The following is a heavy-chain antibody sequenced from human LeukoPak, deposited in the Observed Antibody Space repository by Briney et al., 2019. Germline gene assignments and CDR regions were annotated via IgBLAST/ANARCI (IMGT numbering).Heavy chain of an antibody. CDR2: ISGSGGST. J-gene: IGHJ4*02. CDR3: AKQIVAAGTFDS. CDR1: GFTFSNYY. V-gene: IGHV3-23*01. D-gene: IGHD6-13*01. Sequence: GGSLRLSCAASGFTFSNYYMSWIRQAPGKGLEWISAISGSGGSTYYTDSVKGRFTISRDNSKNTVYLQMNSLRAEDTAVYYCAKQIVAAGTFDSWGQGTLATVSS.